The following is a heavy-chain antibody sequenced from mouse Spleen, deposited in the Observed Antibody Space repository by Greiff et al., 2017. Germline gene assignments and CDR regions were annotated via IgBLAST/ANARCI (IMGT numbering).Heavy chain of an antibody. CDR1: GFTFSSYA. CDR3: ASPNWPYWYFDV. Sequence: EVKLVESGGGLVKLGGSLKLSCAASGFTFSSYAMSWVRQTPEKRLEWVATISSGGGNTYYPDSVKGRFTISRDNAKNTLYLQMSSLKSEDTAMYYCASPNWPYWYFDVWGAGTTVTVSS. J-gene: IGHJ1*01. V-gene: IGHV5-9*04. D-gene: IGHD4-1*01. CDR2: ISSGGGNT.